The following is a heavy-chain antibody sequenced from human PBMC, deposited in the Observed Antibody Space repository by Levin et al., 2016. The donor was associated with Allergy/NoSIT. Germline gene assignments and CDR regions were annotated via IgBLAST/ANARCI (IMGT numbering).Heavy chain of an antibody. CDR2: IIPIFGTA. V-gene: IGHV1-69*06. CDR3: ARDRLYYYDSSGYQDAFDI. Sequence: WVRQAPGQGLEWMGGIIPIFGTANYAQEFQGRVTITADKSTSTAYMELSSLRSEDTAVYYCARDRLYYYDSSGYQDAFDIWGQGTMVTVSS. J-gene: IGHJ3*02. D-gene: IGHD3-22*01.